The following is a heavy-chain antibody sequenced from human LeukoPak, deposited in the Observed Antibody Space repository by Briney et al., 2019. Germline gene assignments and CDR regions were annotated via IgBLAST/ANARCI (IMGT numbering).Heavy chain of an antibody. CDR2: IIPIFGTA. Sequence: GASVKVSCKASRGTFSSYAISWVRQAPGQGLEWMGGIIPIFGTANYAQKFQGRVTITADKSTSTAYMELSSLRSEDTAVYYCARDSIAAAGTGPYGMDVWGKGTTVTVSS. CDR1: RGTFSSYA. D-gene: IGHD6-13*01. J-gene: IGHJ6*04. CDR3: ARDSIAAAGTGPYGMDV. V-gene: IGHV1-69*06.